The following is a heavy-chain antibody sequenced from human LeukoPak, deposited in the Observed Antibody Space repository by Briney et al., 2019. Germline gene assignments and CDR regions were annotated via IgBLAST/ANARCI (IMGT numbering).Heavy chain of an antibody. CDR1: GFTFSSYS. J-gene: IGHJ4*02. CDR2: ISGSSSYI. D-gene: IGHD5-18*01. V-gene: IGHV3-21*01. CDR3: VQTTAMVIFDY. Sequence: GGSLRLSCAASGFTFSSYSMNWVRQAPGKGLEWVSSISGSSSYIYYADSVKGRFTISRDNAKNSPYLQMNSLRAEDTAVYYCVQTTAMVIFDYWGQGTLVTVSS.